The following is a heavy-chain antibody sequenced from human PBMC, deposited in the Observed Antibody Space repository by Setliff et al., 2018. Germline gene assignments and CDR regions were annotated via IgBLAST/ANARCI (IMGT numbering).Heavy chain of an antibody. Sequence: SETLSLTCAVSGFSISSGYYWGWIRQPPGKGLEWIVNIHHSGKAYYNPSLKSRVTMSVDTSKNHVSLKLSSVTAADTAVYCCARAHTWSLPNDNSGYPGWFDPWGQGTLVTVSS. CDR3: ARAHTWSLPNDNSGYPGWFDP. CDR2: IHHSGKA. J-gene: IGHJ5*02. V-gene: IGHV4-38-2*01. D-gene: IGHD3-22*01. CDR1: GFSISSGYY.